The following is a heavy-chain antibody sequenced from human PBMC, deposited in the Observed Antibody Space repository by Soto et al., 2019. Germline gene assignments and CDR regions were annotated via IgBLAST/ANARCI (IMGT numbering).Heavy chain of an antibody. V-gene: IGHV3-30*03. CDR3: ARETDGMDV. J-gene: IGHJ6*02. Sequence: QVQLVESGGGVVQPGRPLRLSCAASGFIFSTYSIHWVRQAPGKGLEWVAVTTFDGINKYNADSVKGRFTISRDASKKTVYLQMNSLTTEDTAVYFCARETDGMDVWGQGTTVTVSS. CDR1: GFIFSTYS. CDR2: TTFDGINK.